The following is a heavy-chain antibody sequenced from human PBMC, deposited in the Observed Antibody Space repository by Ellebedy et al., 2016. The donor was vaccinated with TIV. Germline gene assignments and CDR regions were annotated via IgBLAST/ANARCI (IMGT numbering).Heavy chain of an antibody. D-gene: IGHD6-19*01. CDR3: ARGRSQAVAGTLLFDY. CDR1: GGTFSSYA. J-gene: IGHJ4*02. V-gene: IGHV1-69*06. CDR2: IIPIFGTA. Sequence: SVKVSXXASGGTFSSYAISWVRQAPGQGLEWMGGIIPIFGTANYAQKFQGRVTITADKSTSTAYMELSSLRSEDTAVYYCARGRSQAVAGTLLFDYWGQGTLVTVSS.